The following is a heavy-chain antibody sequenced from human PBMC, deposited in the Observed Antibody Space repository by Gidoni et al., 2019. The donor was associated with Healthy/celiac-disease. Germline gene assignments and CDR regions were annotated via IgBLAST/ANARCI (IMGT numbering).Heavy chain of an antibody. J-gene: IGHJ5*02. D-gene: IGHD3-3*01. CDR1: GGSVSSGSYY. CDR3: ARDWRGIFGVEDNWFDP. Sequence: QVQLQESGPGLVKPSETLSLTCTVSGGSVSSGSYYWSWIRQPPGKGLEWIGYIYYSGSTNYNPSLKSRVTISVDTSKNQFSLKLSSVTAADTAVYYCARDWRGIFGVEDNWFDPWGQGTLVTVSS. CDR2: IYYSGST. V-gene: IGHV4-61*01.